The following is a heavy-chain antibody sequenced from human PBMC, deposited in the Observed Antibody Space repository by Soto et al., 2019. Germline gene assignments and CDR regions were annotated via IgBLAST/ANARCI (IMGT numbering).Heavy chain of an antibody. V-gene: IGHV4-30-4*01. D-gene: IGHD2-21*02. J-gene: IGHJ4*02. CDR3: ARERRGGDSNGGVDY. CDR1: GASLSSGDYY. CDR2: IYYNGNN. Sequence: QVQLQESGPGLVKPSQTLSLTCIVSGASLSSGDYYWSWIRQPPGKGLEWIAFIYYNGNNFYNPSLKRRVTIAIDTYNNQFSLTVRSVTAADTDVYYCARERRGGDSNGGVDYWGQGTMVTVSS.